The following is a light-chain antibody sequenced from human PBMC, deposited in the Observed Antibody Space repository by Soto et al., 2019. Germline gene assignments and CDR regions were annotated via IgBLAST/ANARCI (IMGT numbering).Light chain of an antibody. CDR2: GAS. CDR3: QQYDTSPLT. CDR1: QSVTSSY. V-gene: IGKV3-20*01. Sequence: EIALTQSPGTLSLSPGERATLSCRARQSVTSSYLAWYQQKPGQAPRLLIYGASNRATGIPDRFSGSGSGTDFTLTISRLEPEDFAVYYCQQYDTSPLTFGGGTRVEIK. J-gene: IGKJ4*01.